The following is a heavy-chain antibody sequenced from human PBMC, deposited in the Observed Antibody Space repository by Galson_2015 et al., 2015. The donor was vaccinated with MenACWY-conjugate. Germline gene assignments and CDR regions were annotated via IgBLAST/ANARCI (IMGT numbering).Heavy chain of an antibody. CDR1: GFTFSDYY. V-gene: IGHV3-11*06. CDR3: ARVLGYCSSAGCHYYFDS. J-gene: IGHJ4*02. D-gene: IGHD2-2*01. CDR2: IDSSSSNK. Sequence: SLRLSCAASGFTFSDYYMSWIRQAPGKGLEWISYIDSSSSNKHYADSVKGRFTISRDNANNSLYLRMNSLRVEDTAVYYCARVLGYCSSAGCHYYFDSWGQGTLVTVSS.